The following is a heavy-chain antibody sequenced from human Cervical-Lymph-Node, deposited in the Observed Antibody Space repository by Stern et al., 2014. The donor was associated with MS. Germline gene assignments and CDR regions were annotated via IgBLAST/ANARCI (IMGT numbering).Heavy chain of an antibody. CDR2: ISPYAGDT. J-gene: IGHJ4*02. Sequence: VQLVESGAEVKKPGAAVKVSCKASGYTFSNFGIAWLRQAPGQGLEWMGWISPYAGDTNYAQKVQDRRTLTTDTLASTAYMELRSLTSDDTAVYYCARRFGELYLAFFDAWGQGALVTVSS. D-gene: IGHD3-10*01. CDR3: ARRFGELYLAFFDA. CDR1: GYTFSNFG. V-gene: IGHV1-18*04.